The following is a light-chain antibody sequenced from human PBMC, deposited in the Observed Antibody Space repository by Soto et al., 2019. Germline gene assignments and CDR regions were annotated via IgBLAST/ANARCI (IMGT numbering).Light chain of an antibody. Sequence: EVVMTQSPATLSVSPGERVTLSCGASQSINAHLAWYQQKPGQAPRLLIHGASTRATGIPARFSGSGFGTEFILTISSLQSEDFAVYYCQQYNTWLWTFGQGTKVEIQ. V-gene: IGKV3-15*01. J-gene: IGKJ1*01. CDR2: GAS. CDR3: QQYNTWLWT. CDR1: QSINAH.